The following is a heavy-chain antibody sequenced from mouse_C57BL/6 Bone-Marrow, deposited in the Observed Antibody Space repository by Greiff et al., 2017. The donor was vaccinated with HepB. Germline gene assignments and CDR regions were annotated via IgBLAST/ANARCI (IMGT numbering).Heavy chain of an antibody. CDR3: ARYGYGSSYEDDY. CDR1: GYTFTSYW. J-gene: IGHJ2*01. CDR2: IYPGSGST. Sequence: QVQLQQPGAELVKPGASVKMSCKASGYTFTSYWINWVKQRPGQGLEWIGDIYPGSGSTNYNEKFKSKATLTVDTSSSTAYMQLSSLTSEDSAVYYCARYGYGSSYEDDYWGQGTTLTVSS. V-gene: IGHV1-55*01. D-gene: IGHD1-1*01.